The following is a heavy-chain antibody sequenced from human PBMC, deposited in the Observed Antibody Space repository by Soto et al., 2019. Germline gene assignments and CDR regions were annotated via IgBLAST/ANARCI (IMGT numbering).Heavy chain of an antibody. CDR2: IYHTGST. Sequence: QVQLQESGPRLVKPSGTLSLTCAVSGASISSTNWWTWVRQPPGKGLEWIGEIYHTGSTKYNPSLKCRVTIALDKSNNQFSPHLSSVTAADTAVYYCATLPPRIVVVVLPIPTWGQGTLVTVSS. CDR1: GASISSTNW. D-gene: IGHD2-15*01. V-gene: IGHV4-4*02. J-gene: IGHJ4*02. CDR3: ATLPPRIVVVVLPIPT.